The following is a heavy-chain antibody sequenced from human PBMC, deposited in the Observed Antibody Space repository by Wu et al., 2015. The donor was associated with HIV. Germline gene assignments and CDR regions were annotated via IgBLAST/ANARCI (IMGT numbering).Heavy chain of an antibody. J-gene: IGHJ6*03. Sequence: QVQLVQSGAEVKKPGASVKVSCKASGYTFTSYDINWVRQATGQGLEWMGWMNPNSGNTGYAQKFQGRVTITRNTSISTAYMELSSLRSEDTAVYYCARAGGDFWSGYLSPSRYYYYYMDVWGKGTTGHRLL. D-gene: IGHD3-3*01. CDR1: GYTFTSYD. CDR3: ARAGGDFWSGYLSPSRYYYYYMDV. CDR2: MNPNSGNT. V-gene: IGHV1-8*03.